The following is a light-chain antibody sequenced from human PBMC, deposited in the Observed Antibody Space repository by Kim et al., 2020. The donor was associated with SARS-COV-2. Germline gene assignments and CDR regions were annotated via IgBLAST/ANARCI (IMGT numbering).Light chain of an antibody. CDR1: SLRNYY. CDR2: GQN. V-gene: IGLV3-19*01. CDR3: TSWDCSGNEVL. J-gene: IGLJ2*01. Sequence: SSELTQDPAVSVALGQTVRITCQGDSLRNYYASWYKQKPGQAPVIVMTGQNKPPAGIPDRFSGSSYGNTASLTITGTQAEAEADYYSTSWDCSGNEVLFG.